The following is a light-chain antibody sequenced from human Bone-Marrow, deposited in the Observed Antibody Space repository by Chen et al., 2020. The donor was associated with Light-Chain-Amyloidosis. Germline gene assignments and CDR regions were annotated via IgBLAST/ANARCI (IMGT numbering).Light chain of an antibody. CDR2: EVT. J-gene: IGLJ1*01. Sequence: QSALTQPASVSGSPGQSITISCTGTSSDVGGVNHVSWYQRHPDKAPKLMIYEVTNRPSWVPDRFSGSKSDNTASLTISGLQTEDEADYFCSSYTITNTLVFGSGTRVTVL. V-gene: IGLV2-14*01. CDR3: SSYTITNTLV. CDR1: SSDVGGVNH.